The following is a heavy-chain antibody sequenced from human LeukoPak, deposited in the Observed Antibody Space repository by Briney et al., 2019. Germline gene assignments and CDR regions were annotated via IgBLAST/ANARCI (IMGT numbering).Heavy chain of an antibody. V-gene: IGHV4-30-2*01. CDR1: GGSISSGGYS. J-gene: IGHJ4*02. CDR3: ARGLLDCSSTSCYSVYFDY. Sequence: SETLSLTCAVAGGSISSGGYSWSWLRQPPGKGLDWIGYIYHSWSTYYNPSLKSRVTISVHRSKNKFSLKLSSVTAADTAVYYCARGLLDCSSTSCYSVYFDYWGQGTLVTVSS. CDR2: IYHSWST. D-gene: IGHD2-2*01.